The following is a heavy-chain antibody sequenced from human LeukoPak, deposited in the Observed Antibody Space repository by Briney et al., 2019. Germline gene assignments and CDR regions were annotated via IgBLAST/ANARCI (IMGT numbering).Heavy chain of an antibody. CDR1: TDTFNNYG. J-gene: IGHJ4*02. D-gene: IGHD2/OR15-2a*01. Sequence: ASVKVSCKASTDTFNNYGIVWVRQAPGQGLEWMGGIVPVFETIDYAQKFQGRVTLSADDSTTTAYMELNSLRSEDTAVYYCARSWAVQDTFYYFDDWGQGTLVTVS. V-gene: IGHV1-69*01. CDR2: IVPVFETI. CDR3: ARSWAVQDTFYYFDD.